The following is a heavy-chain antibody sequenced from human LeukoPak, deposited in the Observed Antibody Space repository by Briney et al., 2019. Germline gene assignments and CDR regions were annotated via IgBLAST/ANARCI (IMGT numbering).Heavy chain of an antibody. CDR2: ISGSGGST. CDR1: GFTFSSYA. J-gene: IGHJ4*02. CDR3: AKDQAYSYGYPDY. Sequence: GGSLRLSCAASGFTFSSYAMSWVRQAPGKGLEWVSAISGSGGSTYYADSVKGRFTISRNNSKNTLYLQMNSLRAEDTAVYYCAKDQAYSYGYPDYWGQGTLVTVSS. V-gene: IGHV3-23*01. D-gene: IGHD5-18*01.